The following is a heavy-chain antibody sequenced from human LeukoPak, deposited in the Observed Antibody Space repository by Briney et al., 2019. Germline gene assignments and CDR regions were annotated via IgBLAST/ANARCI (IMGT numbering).Heavy chain of an antibody. CDR2: ISYNSGSI. CDR1: GSTFDDYA. Sequence: GGSLRLSCAASGSTFDDYAVHWVRQSPGKGLEWVSSISYNSGSIDYADSVKGRFTISRDNAKNSLYVQMNSLRTEDTALYYCARVYSGSFSPFDYWGQGTLVTVSS. V-gene: IGHV3-9*01. CDR3: ARVYSGSFSPFDY. J-gene: IGHJ4*02. D-gene: IGHD1-26*01.